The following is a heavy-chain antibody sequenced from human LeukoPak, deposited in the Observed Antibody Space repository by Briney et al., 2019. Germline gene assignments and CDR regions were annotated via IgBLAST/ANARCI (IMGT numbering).Heavy chain of an antibody. Sequence: GGSLRLSCAASGFTFSNYAMSWVRQAPGKGLEWISSISGSGSSTYYADSVKGRFTISRDNSRNTLYLQMNSLRAEDTAVYYCAKDISGYYFNYFDYWGQGTLVTVSS. D-gene: IGHD3-22*01. J-gene: IGHJ4*02. V-gene: IGHV3-23*01. CDR2: ISGSGSST. CDR3: AKDISGYYFNYFDY. CDR1: GFTFSNYA.